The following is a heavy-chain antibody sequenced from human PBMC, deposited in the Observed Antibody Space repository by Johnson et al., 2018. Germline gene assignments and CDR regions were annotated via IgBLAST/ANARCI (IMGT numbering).Heavy chain of an antibody. CDR2: IYYSGST. Sequence: QVQLQESGPGLVKPSETLSLTCTVSSGSIGGYHWNWIRQPPGKGLEWIGYIYYSGSTNYHPSLKSRVPLAVDTSQNLFSLKLTSVTAAAAAVYYCARVIGGYGCYDWFYWGQGPLVTVSS. V-gene: IGHV4-59*01. CDR1: SGSIGGYH. J-gene: IGHJ4*02. D-gene: IGHD5-12*01. CDR3: ARVIGGYGCYDWFY.